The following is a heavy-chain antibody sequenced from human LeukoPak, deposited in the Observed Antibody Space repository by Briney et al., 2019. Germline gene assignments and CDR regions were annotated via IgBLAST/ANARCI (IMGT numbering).Heavy chain of an antibody. D-gene: IGHD6-13*01. J-gene: IGHJ4*02. CDR1: GYTFTGYY. Sequence: ASVKVSCKASGYTFTGYYMHWVRQVPGQGLEWMGWINPNSGGTNYAQKFQGRVTITRDTSASTAYMELSSLRSEDTAVYYCARDRYSRYSSTYFDYWGQGTLVTVSS. CDR2: INPNSGGT. CDR3: ARDRYSRYSSTYFDY. V-gene: IGHV1-2*02.